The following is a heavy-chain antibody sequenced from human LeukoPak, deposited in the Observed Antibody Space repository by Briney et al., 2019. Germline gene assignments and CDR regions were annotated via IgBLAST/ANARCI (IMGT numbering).Heavy chain of an antibody. CDR3: ASQPAYSSGLYDY. V-gene: IGHV3-9*01. CDR2: ISWNSGTI. CDR1: GFTFDDYA. J-gene: IGHJ4*02. D-gene: IGHD6-19*01. Sequence: PGGSLRRSCAASGFTFDDYAMHWVRQAPGKGLEWVSGISWNSGTIGYADSVKGRFTISRDNAKNSLYLQMNSLRAEDTALYYCASQPAYSSGLYDYWGQGTLVTVSS.